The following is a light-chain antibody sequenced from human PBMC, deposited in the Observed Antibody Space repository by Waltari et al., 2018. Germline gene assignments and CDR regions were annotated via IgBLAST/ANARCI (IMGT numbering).Light chain of an antibody. Sequence: QSALTQPPSASGAPGQSVTISCTGTSSDVGVYTYVSWYQQHPGEAPKRLIYEVSKRPSGVPDRFSGCKSGNTASRTVSGLQAEDEGDYYCSSYAGRNTLFGGGTKLTVL. CDR2: EVS. CDR3: SSYAGRNTL. CDR1: SSDVGVYTY. V-gene: IGLV2-8*01. J-gene: IGLJ2*01.